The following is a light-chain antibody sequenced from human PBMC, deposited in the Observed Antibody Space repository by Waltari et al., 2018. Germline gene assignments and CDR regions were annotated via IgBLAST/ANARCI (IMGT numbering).Light chain of an antibody. CDR3: NSRDSSGNGV. Sequence: SSELTQDPAVSVALGQTVRITCQGDSLRSYYASWYQQKPGQAPVLVSYGKNNRPSGIPDRCAGCSSGKTGSLTIAGAQAEDEADYFCNSRDSSGNGVFGTGTKVTVL. V-gene: IGLV3-19*01. CDR1: SLRSYY. CDR2: GKN. J-gene: IGLJ1*01.